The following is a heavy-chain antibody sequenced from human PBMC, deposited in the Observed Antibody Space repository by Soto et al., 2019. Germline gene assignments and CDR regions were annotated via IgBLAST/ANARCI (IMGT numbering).Heavy chain of an antibody. D-gene: IGHD3-10*01. CDR1: GGSISSYY. V-gene: IGHV4-59*01. J-gene: IGHJ5*02. CDR2: IYYSGST. CDR3: ARDYFTMASPGGLWFDP. Sequence: PSETLSLTCTVSGGSISSYYWSWIRQPPGKGLEWIGYIYYSGSTNYNPSLKSRVTISVDTSKNQFSLKLSSVTAADTAVYYCARDYFTMASPGGLWFDPWGQGTLVTVSS.